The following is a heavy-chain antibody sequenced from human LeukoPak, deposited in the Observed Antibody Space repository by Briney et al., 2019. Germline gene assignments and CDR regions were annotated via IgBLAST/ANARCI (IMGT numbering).Heavy chain of an antibody. Sequence: GASVKVSCKASGYTFTSYYMHWVRQAPGQGLEWMGWINPNSGGTNYAQKFQGRVTMTRDTSISTAYMELSRLRSDDTAVYYCARGQEYSSSWYPWSAGLFDYWGQGTLVTVSS. D-gene: IGHD6-13*01. CDR3: ARGQEYSSSWYPWSAGLFDY. J-gene: IGHJ4*02. V-gene: IGHV1-2*02. CDR2: INPNSGGT. CDR1: GYTFTSYY.